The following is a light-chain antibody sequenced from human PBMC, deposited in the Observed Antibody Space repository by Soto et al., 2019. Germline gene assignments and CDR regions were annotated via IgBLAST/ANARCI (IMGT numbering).Light chain of an antibody. CDR1: QSISSW. J-gene: IGKJ5*01. V-gene: IGKV1-5*01. Sequence: DIQMTQSPSTLSASVGDRVTITCRASQSISSWFAWYQQKPGKAPKLLIYDASSLESGVPSRFSGSGSGTEFTLTISSLQPDDFATYYCQQYNSYPTFGQGTRLE. CDR3: QQYNSYPT. CDR2: DAS.